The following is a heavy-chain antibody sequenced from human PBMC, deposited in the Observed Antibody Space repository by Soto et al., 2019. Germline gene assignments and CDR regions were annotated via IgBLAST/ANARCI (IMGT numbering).Heavy chain of an antibody. CDR3: ATGSAAGLYYYYGMDV. J-gene: IGHJ6*02. V-gene: IGHV1-69*02. D-gene: IGHD6-13*01. CDR2: IIPILGIA. Sequence: SVKVSCKASGGTFSSYTISWVRQAPGQGLEWMGRIIPILGIANYAQKFQGRVTMTADTSTDTAYMELSSLRSEDTAVYYCATGSAAGLYYYYGMDVWGQGTTVTVSS. CDR1: GGTFSSYT.